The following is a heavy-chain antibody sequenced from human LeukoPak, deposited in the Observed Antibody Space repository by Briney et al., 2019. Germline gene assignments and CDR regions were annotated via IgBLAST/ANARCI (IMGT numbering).Heavy chain of an antibody. CDR3: ARAVVPAAMGIDYYYYYYIDV. CDR1: GGTFSSYA. CDR2: IIPIFCTA. Sequence: GASVKVSCKASGGTFSSYAISWVRQAPGQGLEWMGGIIPIFCTANYAQKFQGRVTITTDVSTSTAYMELSSLRSEDTAVYYCARAVVPAAMGIDYYYYYYIDVWGKGTTVTVSS. V-gene: IGHV1-69*05. D-gene: IGHD2-2*01. J-gene: IGHJ6*03.